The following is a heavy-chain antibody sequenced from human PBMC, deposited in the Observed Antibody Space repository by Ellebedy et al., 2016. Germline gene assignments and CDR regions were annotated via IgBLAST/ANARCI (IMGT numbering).Heavy chain of an antibody. J-gene: IGHJ6*02. CDR2: IKQDGSEK. CDR3: ARAGYGALGYYYYGMDV. CDR1: GFTFSSYW. D-gene: IGHD3-16*01. Sequence: GGSLRLXXAASGFTFSSYWMSWVRRAPGKGLEWVANIKQDGSEKYYVDSVKGRFTISRDNAKNSLYLQMNSLRAEDTAVYYCARAGYGALGYYYYGMDVWGQGTTVTVSS. V-gene: IGHV3-7*01.